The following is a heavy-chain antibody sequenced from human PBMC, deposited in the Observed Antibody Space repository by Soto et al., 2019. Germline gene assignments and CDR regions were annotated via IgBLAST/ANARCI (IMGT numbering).Heavy chain of an antibody. CDR2: IIPIFGTA. CDR3: ATDVYSNSPPAGLYYYGMDV. CDR1: GGTFSSYA. Sequence: QVQLVQSGAEVKKPGSSVKVSCKASGGTFSSYAISWVRQAPGQGLEWMGGIIPIFGTANYAQKFQGRVTITADESTSTAYMELSSLRSEDTAVYYCATDVYSNSPPAGLYYYGMDVWGQGTTVTVSS. V-gene: IGHV1-69*01. D-gene: IGHD4-4*01. J-gene: IGHJ6*02.